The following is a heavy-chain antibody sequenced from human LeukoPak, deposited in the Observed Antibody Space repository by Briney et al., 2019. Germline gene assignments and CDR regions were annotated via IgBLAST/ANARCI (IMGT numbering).Heavy chain of an antibody. V-gene: IGHV3-11*04. CDR2: ISSSGSTI. Sequence: GGSLRLSCAASGFPFSDYYMSWIRQAPGKGLEWVSYISSSGSTIYYADSVKGRFTISRDNAKNSLYLQMNSLRAEDTAVYYCARDMSRRSAYIVVVPAADANYYYGMDVWGQGTMVTVSS. CDR3: ARDMSRRSAYIVVVPAADANYYYGMDV. J-gene: IGHJ6*02. D-gene: IGHD2-2*01. CDR1: GFPFSDYY.